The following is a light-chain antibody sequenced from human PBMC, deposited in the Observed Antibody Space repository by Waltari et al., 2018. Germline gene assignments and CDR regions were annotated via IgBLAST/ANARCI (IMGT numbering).Light chain of an antibody. V-gene: IGKV4-1*01. J-gene: IGKJ1*01. CDR3: HQYYANPQT. CDR2: WAS. CDR1: PSVSYSSNNKNY. Sequence: DIVMTQSPDSLAVSLGERATINCKLSPSVSYSSNNKNYLAWYQHKSGQPPKLLIYWASTRESGVPDRFSGSGSGTDFSLTINNLQPEDVAVYYCHQYYANPQTFGQGTRVEIK.